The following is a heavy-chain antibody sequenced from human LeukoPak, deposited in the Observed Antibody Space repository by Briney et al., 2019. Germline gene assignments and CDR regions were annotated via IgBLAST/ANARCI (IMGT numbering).Heavy chain of an antibody. CDR1: GGSISSSSYY. Sequence: SETLSLTCTVSGGSISSSSYYWGWIRQPPGKGLEWIGSIYYSGSTYYNPSLKSRVTISVDTSNNQFSLKLSSVTAADTAVYYCATHIIYYGADFWGQGTLVTVSS. J-gene: IGHJ4*02. D-gene: IGHD3-10*01. V-gene: IGHV4-39*01. CDR2: IYYSGST. CDR3: ATHIIYYGADF.